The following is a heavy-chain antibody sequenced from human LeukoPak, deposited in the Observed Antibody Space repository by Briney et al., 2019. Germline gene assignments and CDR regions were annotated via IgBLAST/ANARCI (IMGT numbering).Heavy chain of an antibody. CDR2: ISSSSSYI. V-gene: IGHV3-21*04. J-gene: IGHJ3*02. D-gene: IGHD5-12*01. Sequence: GGSLRLSCAASGFTFSSYSMNRVRQAPGKGLEWVSSISSSSSYIYYADSVKGRFTISRDNAKNSLYLQMNSLRAEDTAVYYCSRGRSGYDRNDAFDIWSQGTMVTVSS. CDR1: GFTFSSYS. CDR3: SRGRSGYDRNDAFDI.